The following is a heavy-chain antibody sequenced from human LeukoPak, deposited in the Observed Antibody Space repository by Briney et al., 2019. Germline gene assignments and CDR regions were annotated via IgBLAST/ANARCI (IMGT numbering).Heavy chain of an antibody. D-gene: IGHD3-10*01. CDR1: GYTFTSYG. CDR2: ISAYNGNT. J-gene: IGHJ5*02. V-gene: IGHV1-18*01. CDR3: ARMALLWFGEPRIWFDP. Sequence: ASVKVSCKASGYTFTSYGISWVRQAPGQGLEWMGWISAYNGNTNYAQKLQGRVTMTTDTSTSTAYMELRSLRSDDTAVYYCARMALLWFGEPRIWFDPWGQGTLVTVSS.